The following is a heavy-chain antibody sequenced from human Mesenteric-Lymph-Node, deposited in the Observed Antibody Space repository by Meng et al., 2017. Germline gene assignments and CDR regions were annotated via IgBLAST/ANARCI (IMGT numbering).Heavy chain of an antibody. V-gene: IGHV3-21*04. D-gene: IGHD6-19*01. CDR2: ISSSSSYI. CDR3: AKDTARSIAVAGTFSAGFDP. CDR1: GFTFSSYS. J-gene: IGHJ5*02. Sequence: GESLKISCAASGFTFSSYSMNWVRQAPGKGLEWVSSISSSSSYIYYADSVKGRFTISRDNAKNSLYLQMNSLRAEDTALYYCAKDTARSIAVAGTFSAGFDPWGQGTLVTVPQ.